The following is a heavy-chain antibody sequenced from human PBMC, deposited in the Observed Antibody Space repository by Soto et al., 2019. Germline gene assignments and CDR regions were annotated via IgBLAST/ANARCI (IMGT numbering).Heavy chain of an antibody. J-gene: IGHJ5*02. V-gene: IGHV4-31*03. Sequence: QVQLQESGPGLVKPSQTLSLPCTVSGGSISRGGYYWSWIRQHPGKGLEWFGYIYYSGSTYYKPSLKSRVTISVETPKNQSPLKLSSVTAADTAEYCWARAGGDDSRGYGRARLDPWGQGTLVTVSS. CDR3: ARAGGDDSRGYGRARLDP. D-gene: IGHD3-22*01. CDR2: IYYSGST. CDR1: GGSISRGGYY.